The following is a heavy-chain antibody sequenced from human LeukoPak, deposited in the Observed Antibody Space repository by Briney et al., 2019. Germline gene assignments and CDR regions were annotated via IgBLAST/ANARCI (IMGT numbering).Heavy chain of an antibody. D-gene: IGHD3-10*01. V-gene: IGHV4-59*01. CDR2: IYYSGST. CDR1: GGSISSYY. CDR3: ARVSWFGELSGLRFDP. J-gene: IGHJ5*02. Sequence: PSETLSLTCTVSGGSISSYYWSWIRQPPGKGLEWIGYIYYSGSTNYNPSLKSRVTISVDTSKNQFSLKLSSVTAADTAVYYCARVSWFGELSGLRFDPWGQGTLVTVSS.